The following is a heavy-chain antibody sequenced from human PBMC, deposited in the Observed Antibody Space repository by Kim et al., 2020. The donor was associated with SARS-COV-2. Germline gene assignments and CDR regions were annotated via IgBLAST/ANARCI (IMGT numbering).Heavy chain of an antibody. D-gene: IGHD1-1*01. CDR1: SGSISSYY. J-gene: IGHJ6*01. Sequence: SETLSLTCNVSSGSISSYYWSWIRQPPGKGLEWIGYIYNSGNTNYNPSLKSRVTISVDASKNQFSLKLSSVTAADTAVYYCARGGKTGGTRIYYYYAMDV. CDR2: IYNSGNT. V-gene: IGHV4-59*01. CDR3: ARGGKTGGTRIYYYYAMDV.